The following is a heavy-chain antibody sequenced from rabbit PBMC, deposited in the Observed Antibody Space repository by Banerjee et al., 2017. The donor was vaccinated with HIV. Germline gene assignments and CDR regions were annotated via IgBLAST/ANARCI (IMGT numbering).Heavy chain of an antibody. CDR1: GFSFSNYYM. CDR3: ARDLAGAIGWNFNL. J-gene: IGHJ4*01. D-gene: IGHD4-1*01. CDR2: IDPVLGNT. Sequence: QEQLVESGGGLVKPEGSLTLTCTASGFSFSNYYMSWVRQAPGKGLEWIGYIDPVLGNTYYASWVNGRFTISKASWTTVTLQMTSLTAADTASYFCARDLAGAIGWNFNLWGQGTLVTVS. V-gene: IGHV1S45*01.